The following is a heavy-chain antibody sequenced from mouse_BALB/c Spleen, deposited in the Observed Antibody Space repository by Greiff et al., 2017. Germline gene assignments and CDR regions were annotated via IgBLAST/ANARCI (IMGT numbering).Heavy chain of an antibody. J-gene: IGHJ1*01. V-gene: IGHV3-2*02. D-gene: IGHD2-4*01. CDR3: ATSGGSAMITTWYFDV. CDR2: ISYSGST. CDR1: GYSITSDYA. Sequence: EVKLMESGPGLVKPSQSLSLTCTVTGYSITSDYAWNWIRQFPGNKLEWMGYISYSGSTSYNPSLKSRISITRDTSKNQFFLQLNSVTTEDTATYYCATSGGSAMITTWYFDVWGAGTTVTVSS.